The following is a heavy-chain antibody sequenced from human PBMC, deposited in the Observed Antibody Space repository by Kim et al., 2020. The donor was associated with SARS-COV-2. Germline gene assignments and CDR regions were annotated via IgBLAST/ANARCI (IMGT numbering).Heavy chain of an antibody. CDR2: INTNTGNP. V-gene: IGHV7-4-1*02. CDR3: ASTSWSGYTSCFHP. CDR1: GYTFTNYA. D-gene: IGHD3-3*01. Sequence: ASVKVSCKASGYTFTNYAMNWVRQAPGQGLEWMGWINTNTGNPTYAQGFPGRFAFTLDTSVSTAYLELSSLKSEDTAVYYCASTSWSGYTSCFHPWGQ. J-gene: IGHJ5*02.